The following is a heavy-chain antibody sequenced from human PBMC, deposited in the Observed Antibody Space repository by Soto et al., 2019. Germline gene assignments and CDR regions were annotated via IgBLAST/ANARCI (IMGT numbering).Heavy chain of an antibody. Sequence: SETLSLTCTVSGGSISSYYWSWIRQPPGKGLEWIGYIYYSGSTNYNPSLKSRVTISVDTSKNQFSLKLSPVTAADTAVYYCARVDTAMVNSYLDYWGQGTLVTVSS. CDR3: ARVDTAMVNSYLDY. CDR1: GGSISSYY. V-gene: IGHV4-59*01. J-gene: IGHJ4*02. D-gene: IGHD5-18*01. CDR2: IYYSGST.